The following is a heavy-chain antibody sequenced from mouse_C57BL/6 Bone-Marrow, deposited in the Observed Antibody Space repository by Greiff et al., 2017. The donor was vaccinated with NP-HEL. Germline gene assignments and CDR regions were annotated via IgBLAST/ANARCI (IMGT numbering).Heavy chain of an antibody. CDR2: IDPSDSYT. J-gene: IGHJ4*01. CDR3: ARERTGKGYAMAY. D-gene: IGHD4-1*01. CDR1: GYTFTSYW. V-gene: IGHV1-69*01. Sequence: QVQLQQPGAELVMPGASVKLSCKASGYTFTSYWMHWVKQRPGQGLEWIGEIDPSDSYTNYNQKFKGKSTLTVDKSSSTAYMQLSSLTSEDSAVYYCARERTGKGYAMAYWGQGTSVTVSS.